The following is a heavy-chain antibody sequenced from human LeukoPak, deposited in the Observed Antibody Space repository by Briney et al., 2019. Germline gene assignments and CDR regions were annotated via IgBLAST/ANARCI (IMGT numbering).Heavy chain of an antibody. CDR1: GFTFSDYY. CDR3: AASGARWLQLSGYYFDY. CDR2: ISSSGSTI. J-gene: IGHJ4*02. V-gene: IGHV3-11*01. D-gene: IGHD5-24*01. Sequence: GGSLRLSCAASGFTFSDYYMSWIRQAPGKGLEWVSFISSSGSTIYYADSVKGRFTISRDNAKNSLYLQMNSLRAEDTAVYYCAASGARWLQLSGYYFDYWGQGTLVTVSS.